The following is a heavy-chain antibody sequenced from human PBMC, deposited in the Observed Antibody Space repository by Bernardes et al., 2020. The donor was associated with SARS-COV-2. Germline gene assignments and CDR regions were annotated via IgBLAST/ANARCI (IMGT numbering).Heavy chain of an antibody. D-gene: IGHD2-2*01. CDR2: INQDGGEK. CDR1: GFTFSSYW. Sequence: GGSLRLSCTASGFTFSSYWMTWVRQAPGNGLEWVANINQDGGEKYYVDSVKGRFTISRDNAKNSLFLQMNSLRAEDTAVYYCARLPAITGRYYFDYWGRGTLVTVSS. J-gene: IGHJ4*02. V-gene: IGHV3-7*03. CDR3: ARLPAITGRYYFDY.